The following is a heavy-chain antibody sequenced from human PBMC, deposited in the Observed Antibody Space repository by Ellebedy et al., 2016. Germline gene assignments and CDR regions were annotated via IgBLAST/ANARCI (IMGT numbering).Heavy chain of an antibody. J-gene: IGHJ4*02. CDR1: GYTFTAYY. V-gene: IGHV1-2*02. CDR2: INPNSGGT. Sequence: ASVKVSXKASGYTFTAYYMHWVRQAPGQGLEWMGWINPNSGGTNYAQKFQGRVTMTRDTSIRTANMELSRLRSDDTAVYYCARGMATWDLDHWGQGTLVTVSS. D-gene: IGHD5-24*01. CDR3: ARGMATWDLDH.